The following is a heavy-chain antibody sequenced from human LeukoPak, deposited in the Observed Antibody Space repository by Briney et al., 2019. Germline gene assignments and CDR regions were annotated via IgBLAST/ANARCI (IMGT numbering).Heavy chain of an antibody. CDR3: AKQRRQDFDY. CDR2: ISDSGGST. V-gene: IGHV3-23*01. CDR1: GFTFSSYA. J-gene: IGHJ4*02. Sequence: GGSLRLSCAASGFTFSSYAMSWVRQAPGKGLEWVSAISDSGGSTYYADSVKGRFSISRDNSKTTLYLQVNSLRAEDTAVYYCAKQRRQDFDYWGQGTLVTVSS.